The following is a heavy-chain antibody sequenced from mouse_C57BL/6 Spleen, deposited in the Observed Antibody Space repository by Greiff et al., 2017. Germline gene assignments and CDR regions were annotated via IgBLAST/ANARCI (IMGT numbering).Heavy chain of an antibody. D-gene: IGHD1-1*01. CDR2: IDPETGGT. J-gene: IGHJ2*01. Sequence: QVQLQQSGAELVRPGASVTLSCKASGYTFTDYEMHWVKQTPVHGLEWIGAIDPETGGTAYNQKFKGKAILTADKSSSTAYMALRSLTSEDSAVYYCTITTVVAEDYWGQGTTLTVSS. CDR1: GYTFTDYE. V-gene: IGHV1-15*01. CDR3: TITTVVAEDY.